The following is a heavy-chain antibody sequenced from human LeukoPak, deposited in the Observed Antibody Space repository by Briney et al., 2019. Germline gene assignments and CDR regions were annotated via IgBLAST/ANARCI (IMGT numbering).Heavy chain of an antibody. J-gene: IGHJ4*02. CDR3: ASGLTGTHWGHFDY. CDR1: GGSISSGGYY. CDR2: IYYSGST. V-gene: IGHV4-31*11. Sequence: SETLSLTCAVSGGSISSGGYYWSWIRQHPGKGLEWIGYIYYSGSTYYNPSLKSRVTISVDTSKNQFSLKLSSVTAADTAVYYCASGLTGTHWGHFDYWGQGTLVTVSS. D-gene: IGHD1-20*01.